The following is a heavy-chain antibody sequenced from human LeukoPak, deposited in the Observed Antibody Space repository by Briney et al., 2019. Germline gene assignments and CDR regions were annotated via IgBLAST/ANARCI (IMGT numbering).Heavy chain of an antibody. CDR1: GGSFSGYY. D-gene: IGHD3-10*01. Sequence: SETLSLTCAVYGGSFSGYYWSWIRQPPGKGLEWIGEINHSGSTNYNPSLKSRVTISVDTSKNQFSLKLSSVTAADTVVYYCARSYGSGSYEYYFDYWGQGTLVTVSS. J-gene: IGHJ4*02. CDR3: ARSYGSGSYEYYFDY. CDR2: INHSGST. V-gene: IGHV4-34*01.